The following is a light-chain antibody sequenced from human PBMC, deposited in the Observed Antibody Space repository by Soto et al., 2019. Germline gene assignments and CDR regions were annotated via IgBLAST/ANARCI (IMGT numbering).Light chain of an antibody. CDR3: QQDFIYPHT. J-gene: IGKJ4*01. Sequence: AIRMTQSPSSFSASTGDRVTIICRVSPGISSQLAWYQIKPGKAPRLLIYTTSYLESGVPTRFSVSGSGTEFPLTLITLQSENFAVYYCQQDFIYPHTFGGGTKVDIK. CDR2: TTS. CDR1: PGISSQ. V-gene: IGKV1-8*01.